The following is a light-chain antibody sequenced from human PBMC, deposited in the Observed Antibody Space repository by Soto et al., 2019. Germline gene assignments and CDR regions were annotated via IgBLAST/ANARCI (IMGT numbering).Light chain of an antibody. V-gene: IGLV2-8*01. CDR3: SSYVGSSNFV. CDR2: EVT. J-gene: IGLJ1*01. CDR1: SSDVGGYNY. Sequence: QSALTQPPSASGSPGQSVTISCSGTSSDVGGYNYVSWFQQHPGKAPKLMIYEVTKRPSGVPDRFSGSKSGNTASLTVSGLQAEDEAEYYCSSYVGSSNFVFGTGTKVTV.